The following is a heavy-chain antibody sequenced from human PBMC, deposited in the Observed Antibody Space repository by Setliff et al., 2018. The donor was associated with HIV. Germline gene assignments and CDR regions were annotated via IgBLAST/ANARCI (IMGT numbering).Heavy chain of an antibody. D-gene: IGHD3-3*02. Sequence: GESLKISCAASGFIFNYAWMSWVRQAPGKGLEWVGRIKSKSDGETREYAAPVKGRFIISRDDSENTLYLQMNGLKIEDTAVYYCVADLVDPPAFGLDYWGQGTLVTVSS. V-gene: IGHV3-15*01. J-gene: IGHJ4*02. CDR1: GFIFNYAW. CDR2: IKSKSDGETR. CDR3: VADLVDPPAFGLDY.